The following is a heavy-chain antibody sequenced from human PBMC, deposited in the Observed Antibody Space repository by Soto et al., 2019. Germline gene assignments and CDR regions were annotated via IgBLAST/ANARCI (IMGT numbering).Heavy chain of an antibody. CDR3: ATHGNSCYYYGMDV. Sequence: SETLSVTCTVSGGSISSSSYYWGWIRQPPGKGLEWIGSIYYSGSTYYNPSLKSRVTISVDTSKNQFSLKLSSVTAADTAVYYCATHGNSCYYYGMDVWGQGTTVTVSS. V-gene: IGHV4-39*01. CDR2: IYYSGST. D-gene: IGHD4-4*01. CDR1: GGSISSSSYY. J-gene: IGHJ6*02.